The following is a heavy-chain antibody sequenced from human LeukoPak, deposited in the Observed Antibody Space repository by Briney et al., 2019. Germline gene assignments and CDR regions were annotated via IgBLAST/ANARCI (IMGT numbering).Heavy chain of an antibody. Sequence: PGGSLRLSCAASGFTFSSYAMSWVRQAPGKGLEWVSAISGSGGSTYYADSVKGRFTISRDNSKNTLYLQMNSLRAEETPVYYSASSHGTPGATIPRFRVFDDWGQGTLVTVSS. CDR2: ISGSGGST. V-gene: IGHV3-23*01. CDR1: GFTFSSYA. CDR3: ASSHGTPGATIPRFRVFDD. D-gene: IGHD1-26*01. J-gene: IGHJ4*02.